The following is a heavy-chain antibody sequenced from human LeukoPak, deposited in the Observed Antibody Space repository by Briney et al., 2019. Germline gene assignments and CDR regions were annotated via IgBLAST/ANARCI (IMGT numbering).Heavy chain of an antibody. J-gene: IGHJ4*02. D-gene: IGHD6-25*01. Sequence: GGSLRLSCAASGFAFNDFAMHWVRQAPGKGLDWVALIRRDGSHKYYAHSIKGRFTISRDNSKNTLYLQMSSLRAEDTAVYYCAKSSIMFAAGRLGSIDFWGQGTLVTVSS. CDR1: GFAFNDFA. V-gene: IGHV3-30*02. CDR2: IRRDGSHK. CDR3: AKSSIMFAAGRLGSIDF.